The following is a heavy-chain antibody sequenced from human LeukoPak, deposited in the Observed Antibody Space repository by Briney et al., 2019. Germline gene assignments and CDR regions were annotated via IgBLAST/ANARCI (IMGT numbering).Heavy chain of an antibody. CDR3: ARHFVDSSGYAPFDY. CDR1: GYSFTSYW. D-gene: IGHD3-22*01. V-gene: IGHV5-51*01. CDR2: IYPGDSDT. Sequence: GESLKIPCKGSGYSFTSYWIGWVRQMPGKGLEWMGIIYPGDSDTRYSPSFQGQVTISADKSISTAYLQWSSLKASDTAMYCCARHFVDSSGYAPFDYWGQGTLVTVSS. J-gene: IGHJ4*02.